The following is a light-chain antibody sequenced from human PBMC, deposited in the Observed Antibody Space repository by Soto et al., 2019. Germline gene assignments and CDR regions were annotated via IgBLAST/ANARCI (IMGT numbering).Light chain of an antibody. V-gene: IGLV2-8*01. CDR3: TSYGGSDNFVV. CDR2: EVT. CDR1: NSDVGGYNY. Sequence: QSALTQPPSASGSPGQSVTISCTGTNSDVGGYNYVSWYQQHPGKAPKLMIFEVTRRPSGVPDRFPGSKSGSTASLTVSGLQPEDEADYYCTSYGGSDNFVVFGGGTKLTVL. J-gene: IGLJ2*01.